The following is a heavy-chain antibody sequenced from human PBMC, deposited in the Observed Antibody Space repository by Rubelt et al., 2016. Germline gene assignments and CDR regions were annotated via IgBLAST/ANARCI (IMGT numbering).Heavy chain of an antibody. CDR1: GYTFTGYY. J-gene: IGHJ4*02. CDR3: ASSSGSYYSLDY. CDR2: INPNSGGT. Sequence: QVQLVQSGAEVKKPGASVKVSCKASGYTFTGYYMHWVRQAPGQGLEWMGWINPNSGGTNYEHKFKGRVTMTRDTSLSTAYMELSRLRSDDTAVYYCASSSGSYYSLDYWGQGTLVTVSS. D-gene: IGHD1-26*01. V-gene: IGHV1-2*07.